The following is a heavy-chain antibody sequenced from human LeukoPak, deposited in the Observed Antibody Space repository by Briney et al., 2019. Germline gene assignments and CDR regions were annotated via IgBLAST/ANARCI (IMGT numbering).Heavy chain of an antibody. V-gene: IGHV3-64*01. CDR2: ISSNGGST. CDR3: ARGSGYCSSTGCYTSYDFDY. CDR1: GFTFSTYP. Sequence: PGGSLRLSCAASGFTFSTYPMHGGRQAPGEGVEYVSAISSNGGSTFYANSVKGRFNISRDNSKNTLYLQMGSLRTEDMAVYYCARGSGYCSSTGCYTSYDFDYWGQGTLVTVSS. J-gene: IGHJ4*02. D-gene: IGHD2-2*01.